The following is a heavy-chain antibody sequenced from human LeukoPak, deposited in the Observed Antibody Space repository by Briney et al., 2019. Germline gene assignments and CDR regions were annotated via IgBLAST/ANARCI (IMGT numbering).Heavy chain of an antibody. CDR1: GGSLTGYY. J-gene: IGHJ4*02. Sequence: SETLSLTCAVSGGSLTGYYCSWIRQPPGKGLEWIGEINHAGNTNYNSSLKSRVTMSLDTANNQFSLNLSSVTAADTAVYYCARGRLTVTLKNYFDPWGQGTLVTVSS. V-gene: IGHV4-34*01. D-gene: IGHD4-11*01. CDR3: ARGRLTVTLKNYFDP. CDR2: INHAGNT.